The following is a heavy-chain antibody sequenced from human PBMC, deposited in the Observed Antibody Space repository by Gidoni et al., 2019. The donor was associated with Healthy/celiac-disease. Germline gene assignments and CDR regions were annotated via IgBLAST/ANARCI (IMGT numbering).Heavy chain of an antibody. V-gene: IGHV3-9*01. CDR3: AKAPGWLQPYFDY. Sequence: EVQLVESGGGLVQPGRSLRLSCAASGFTFDDYAIPWVRQAPGKGLEWVAGISWNSGSIGYADSVKGRFTISRDNAKNSLYLQMNSLRAEDTALYYCAKAPGWLQPYFDYWGQGTLVTVSS. J-gene: IGHJ4*02. CDR1: GFTFDDYA. D-gene: IGHD5-12*01. CDR2: ISWNSGSI.